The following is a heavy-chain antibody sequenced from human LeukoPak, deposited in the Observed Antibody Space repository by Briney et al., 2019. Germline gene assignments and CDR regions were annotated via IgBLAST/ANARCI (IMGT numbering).Heavy chain of an antibody. CDR2: ISYDGSNK. CDR3: ARYRYYYGSGSYYYYYMDV. V-gene: IGHV3-30*04. Sequence: GGSLRLSCAASGFTFSSYAMHWVRQAPGKGLKWVALISYDGSNKYYADSVKGRFTISRDNSKNTLYLQMNSLRTEDTAVYYCARYRYYYGSGSYYYYYMDVWGKGTTVTISS. J-gene: IGHJ6*03. D-gene: IGHD3-10*01. CDR1: GFTFSSYA.